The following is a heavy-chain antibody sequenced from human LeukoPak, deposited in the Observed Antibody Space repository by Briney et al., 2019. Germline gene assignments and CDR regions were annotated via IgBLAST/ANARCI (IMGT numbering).Heavy chain of an antibody. J-gene: IGHJ3*02. Sequence: GASVKVSCNASSYTFTSYGISWVRQAPGQGLEWMGWISAYNGNTNYAQKLQGRVTMTTDTSTSTAYMELRSLRSDDTAVYYCAISQIVVVTEGAFDIWGQGTMVTVSS. CDR1: SYTFTSYG. CDR3: AISQIVVVTEGAFDI. V-gene: IGHV1-18*01. D-gene: IGHD2-21*02. CDR2: ISAYNGNT.